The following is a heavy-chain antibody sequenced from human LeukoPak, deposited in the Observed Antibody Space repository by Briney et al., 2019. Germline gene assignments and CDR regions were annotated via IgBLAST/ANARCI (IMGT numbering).Heavy chain of an antibody. CDR2: ISTTGTNT. CDR1: GFTFSTFV. V-gene: IGHV3-23*01. Sequence: GRSLRLSCAASGFTFSTFVMTWVRQAPGKGLEWVSTISTTGTNTYYADSVKGRFTVSRDNYKSTLYLQLNSLRAEDTAIYYCAKGPELYGTVMASNWSDPWGQGTLVTVSS. J-gene: IGHJ5*02. D-gene: IGHD1/OR15-1a*01. CDR3: AKGPELYGTVMASNWSDP.